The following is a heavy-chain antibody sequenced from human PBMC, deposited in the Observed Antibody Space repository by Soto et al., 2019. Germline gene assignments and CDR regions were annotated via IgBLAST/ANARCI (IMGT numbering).Heavy chain of an antibody. J-gene: IGHJ5*02. V-gene: IGHV3-23*01. Sequence: GGSLRLACVASGFTLSSYFMTWVRQAPGKGLEWVSAISNSGGSTYYADSVKGRFTISRDNSHNTLYLQMNNLRAEDTARYYCAKDLEKWLVQLGGLDTWGQGAQVTVSS. D-gene: IGHD1-1*01. CDR1: GFTLSSYF. CDR2: ISNSGGST. CDR3: AKDLEKWLVQLGGLDT.